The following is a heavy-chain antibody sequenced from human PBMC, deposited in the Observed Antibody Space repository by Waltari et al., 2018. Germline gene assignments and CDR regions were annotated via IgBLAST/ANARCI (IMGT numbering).Heavy chain of an antibody. V-gene: IGHV3-48*01. CDR3: ARGRGYSYGYTDY. J-gene: IGHJ4*02. D-gene: IGHD5-18*01. CDR1: GFTFSSYS. CDR2: ISSTGNTV. Sequence: EVQLVESGGRLVQPGGSLRLSCAASGFTFSSYSMNWVRQAPGKGLEWVSYISSTGNTVDYADSVKGRFTISRDNAKNSLYLQMNSLRAEDTAVYYCARGRGYSYGYTDYWGQGTLVIVSS.